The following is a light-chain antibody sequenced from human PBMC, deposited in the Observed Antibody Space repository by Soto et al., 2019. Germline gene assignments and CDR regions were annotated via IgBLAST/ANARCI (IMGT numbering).Light chain of an antibody. CDR1: SSDVGGYNY. J-gene: IGLJ3*02. Sequence: QSALTQPASVSGSPGQSITISCTGTSSDVGGYNYVSWYQQHPGKAPKLMIFDVNKRPSGVPDRFSGSNSGNAASLTISGLQPEDEADYFCCSFVDSDTVLFGGGTKLTVL. CDR3: CSFVDSDTVL. V-gene: IGLV2-11*01. CDR2: DVN.